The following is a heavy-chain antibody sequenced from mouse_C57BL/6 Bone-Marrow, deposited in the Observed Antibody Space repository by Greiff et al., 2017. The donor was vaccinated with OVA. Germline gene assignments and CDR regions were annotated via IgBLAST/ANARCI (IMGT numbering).Heavy chain of an antibody. Sequence: VQRVESGAELARPGASVKLSCKASGYTFTSYGISWVKQRPGQGLEWIGEIYPRSGNTYYHEKFKGTATLTADKSSSTAYMELRSLTSEDSAVYFCARRATVVAGDWYFDVWGTGTTVTVSS. J-gene: IGHJ1*03. D-gene: IGHD1-1*01. CDR1: GYTFTSYG. CDR2: IYPRSGNT. CDR3: ARRATVVAGDWYFDV. V-gene: IGHV1-81*01.